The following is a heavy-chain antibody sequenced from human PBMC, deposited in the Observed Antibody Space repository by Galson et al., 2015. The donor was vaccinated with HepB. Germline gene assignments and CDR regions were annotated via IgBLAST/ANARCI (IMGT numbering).Heavy chain of an antibody. CDR3: ARAAYGAYYFDY. CDR1: GSTFTSYD. D-gene: IGHD4/OR15-4a*01. CDR2: MNPNSGNT. V-gene: IGHV1-8*01. J-gene: IGHJ4*02. Sequence: SVKVSCKASGSTFTSYDINWVRQATGQGLEWMGWMNPNSGNTGYAQKFQGRVTMTRNTSISTAYMELSSLRSEDTAVYYCARAAYGAYYFDYWGQGTLVTVSS.